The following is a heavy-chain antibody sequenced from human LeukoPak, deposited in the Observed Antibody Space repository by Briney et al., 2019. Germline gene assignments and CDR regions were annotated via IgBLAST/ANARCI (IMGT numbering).Heavy chain of an antibody. D-gene: IGHD3-10*01. CDR3: ARGLLWFGESHEDFDY. CDR2: ISAYNGNT. V-gene: IGHV1-18*01. J-gene: IGHJ4*02. CDR1: GYTFTSYG. Sequence: TSVKVSCKASGYTFTSYGISWVRQAPGQGLEWMGWISAYNGNTNYAQKLQGRVTMTTDTSTSTAYMELRSLRSDDTAVYYCARGLLWFGESHEDFDYWGQGTLVTVSS.